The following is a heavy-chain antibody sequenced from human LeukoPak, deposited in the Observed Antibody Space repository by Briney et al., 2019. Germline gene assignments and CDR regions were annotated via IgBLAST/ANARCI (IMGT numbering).Heavy chain of an antibody. J-gene: IGHJ4*02. Sequence: GGSLRLSCAASGFTFSSYWMSWVRQAPGKGLEWVANIKQDGSEKYYVDSVKGRFTISRDNAKNSLYLQMNSLRAEDTAVYYCARDNPATVYKRGDYWGQGTLVTVSS. CDR3: ARDNPATVYKRGDY. CDR2: IKQDGSEK. V-gene: IGHV3-7*01. CDR1: GFTFSSYW. D-gene: IGHD1-14*01.